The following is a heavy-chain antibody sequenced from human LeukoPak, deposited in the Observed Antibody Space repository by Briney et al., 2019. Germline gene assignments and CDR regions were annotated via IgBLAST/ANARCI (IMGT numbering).Heavy chain of an antibody. J-gene: IGHJ4*02. D-gene: IGHD2-15*01. Sequence: SETLSLTCTVSGYSISSGYYWGWIRQPPGKGLEWIGSIHHSGSTYYNPSLKSRVTISVDTSKNLFSLNMSSVTAADTAVYYCARLIYCSGGNCNLGYFDYWGQGTLVTVSS. V-gene: IGHV4-38-2*02. CDR2: IHHSGST. CDR1: GYSISSGYY. CDR3: ARLIYCSGGNCNLGYFDY.